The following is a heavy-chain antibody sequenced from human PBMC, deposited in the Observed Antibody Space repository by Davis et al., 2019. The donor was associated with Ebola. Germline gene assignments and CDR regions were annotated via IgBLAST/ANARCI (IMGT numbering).Heavy chain of an antibody. V-gene: IGHV4-34*01. Sequence: MPSETLSLTCAVYGGSFSAYYWGWIRQPPGKGLEWIGSIYHSGSTYYNPSLKSRVTISVDTSKNQFSLKLSSVTAADTAVYYCARPRGGQQLDAFDIWGQGTMVTVSS. CDR3: ARPRGGQQLDAFDI. D-gene: IGHD6-13*01. J-gene: IGHJ3*02. CDR1: GGSFSAYY. CDR2: IYHSGST.